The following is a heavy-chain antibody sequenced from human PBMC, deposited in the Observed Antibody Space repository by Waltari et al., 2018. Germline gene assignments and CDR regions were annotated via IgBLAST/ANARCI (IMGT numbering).Heavy chain of an antibody. CDR1: GGSIRSYY. D-gene: IGHD6-13*01. CDR2: IYYSGST. V-gene: IGHV4-59*01. CDR3: ARGSSWYHY. J-gene: IGHJ4*02. Sequence: QVQLQESGPGLVKPSETLSLTCTVSGGSIRSYYWSWIRQPPGKGLEWIGYIYYSGSTNSNPSLKSRVTISVDTSKNQFSLKLSSVTAADTAVYYCARGSSWYHYWGQGTLVTVSS.